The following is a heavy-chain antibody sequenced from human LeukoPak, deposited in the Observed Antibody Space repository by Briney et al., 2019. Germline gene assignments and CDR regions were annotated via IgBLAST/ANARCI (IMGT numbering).Heavy chain of an antibody. V-gene: IGHV4-59*01. Sequence: SETLSLTCTVSGGSISNYYWSWIRQPPGKGLEWIGYIYYSGSTNYNPSLKSRVTISVDTSKNQFSLKLSSVTAADTAVYYCARVSGSSWYHYYYYGMDVWGQGTTVTVSS. CDR2: IYYSGST. CDR3: ARVSGSSWYHYYYYGMDV. D-gene: IGHD6-13*01. J-gene: IGHJ6*02. CDR1: GGSISNYY.